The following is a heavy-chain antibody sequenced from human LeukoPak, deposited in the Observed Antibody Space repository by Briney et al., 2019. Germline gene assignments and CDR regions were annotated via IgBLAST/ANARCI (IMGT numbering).Heavy chain of an antibody. D-gene: IGHD2-2*01. CDR3: ARHETPGQLLFQGWFDP. Sequence: PSETLSLTCTVSGGSISSYYWSWIRQPPGKGLEWIGYIYYSGSTNYNPSLKSRVTISVDTSKNQFSLKLSSVTAADTAVYYCARHETPGQLLFQGWFDPWGQGTLVTVSS. CDR2: IYYSGST. CDR1: GGSISSYY. J-gene: IGHJ5*02. V-gene: IGHV4-59*08.